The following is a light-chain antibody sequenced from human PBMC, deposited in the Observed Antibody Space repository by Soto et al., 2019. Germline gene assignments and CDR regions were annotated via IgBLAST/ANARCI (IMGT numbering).Light chain of an antibody. J-gene: IGKJ5*01. CDR1: RSISTY. V-gene: IGKV3-15*01. CDR2: GSS. Sequence: VLTQSPATLSLSPGERYTLSCRASRSISTYLAWYQQKPGQAPRVLIYGSSSRATGVPARFSGSGSGTEFTLTISSLQSEDSGIYYCLQANDWPLSTVGQGTRLEIK. CDR3: LQANDWPLST.